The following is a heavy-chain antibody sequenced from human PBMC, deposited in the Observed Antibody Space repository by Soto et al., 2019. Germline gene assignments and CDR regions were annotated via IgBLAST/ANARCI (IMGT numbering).Heavy chain of an antibody. D-gene: IGHD2-21*02. V-gene: IGHV4-59*01. CDR3: ARHLWGYCGADCYPLDV. CDR1: GRSISSYY. J-gene: IGHJ6*02. CDR2: MYNTGST. Sequence: SETLSLTCTSSGRSISSYYWSWIRQPPGKGLEWIGYMYNTGSTIYNPSLKSRVTISVDTSKNQFSLKLNSVTAADTAVYYCARHLWGYCGADCYPLDVWGQGTTVTVSS.